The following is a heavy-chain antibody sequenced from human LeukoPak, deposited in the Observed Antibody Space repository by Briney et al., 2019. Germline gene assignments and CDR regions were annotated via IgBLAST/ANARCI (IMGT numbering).Heavy chain of an antibody. CDR3: ATNYGGKAQETRFDY. CDR2: INHSGST. CDR1: GGSFSGYY. D-gene: IGHD4-17*01. V-gene: IGHV4-34*01. Sequence: SETLSLTCAVYGGSFSGYYWSWIRQPPVKGLEWIGEINHSGSTNYNPSLKSRVTISVDTSKNQFSLKLSSVTAADTAVYYCATNYGGKAQETRFDYWGQGTLVTVSS. J-gene: IGHJ4*02.